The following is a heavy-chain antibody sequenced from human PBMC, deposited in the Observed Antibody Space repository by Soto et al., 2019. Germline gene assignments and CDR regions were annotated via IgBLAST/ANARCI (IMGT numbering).Heavy chain of an antibody. CDR3: VPGASNFDY. CDR2: ISGPGGTT. V-gene: IGHV3-23*01. J-gene: IGHJ4*02. D-gene: IGHD3-10*01. CDR1: GFIFSNYA. Sequence: PGGSLRLSCVASGFIFSNYAMTWVRQAPGQGLEWVSSISGPGGTTNYADSVKGRFAISRDNSKNTLYLQMNSLRAEDTAVYYCVPGASNFDYWGQGTLVTVSS.